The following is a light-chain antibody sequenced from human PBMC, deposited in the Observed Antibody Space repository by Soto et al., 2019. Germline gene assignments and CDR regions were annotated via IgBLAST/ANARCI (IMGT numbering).Light chain of an antibody. CDR2: KAS. Sequence: DIQMTQSPSTLSASLGDRVTITCRASQSISNWLAWYQQIPGKAPNLLISKASTLESGVPSRFSGSGSGAEFSLTISSLQPDDFATYYCQQYNSFPLTFGVGTKVEIK. V-gene: IGKV1-5*03. J-gene: IGKJ4*01. CDR3: QQYNSFPLT. CDR1: QSISNW.